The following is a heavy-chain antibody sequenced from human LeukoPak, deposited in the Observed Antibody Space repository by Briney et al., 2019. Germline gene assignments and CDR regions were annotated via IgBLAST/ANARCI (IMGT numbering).Heavy chain of an antibody. J-gene: IGHJ4*02. CDR1: GYTFTGYY. CDR3: AREYESSSWSEYFYYFDY. V-gene: IGHV1-2*02. Sequence: ASVKVSCKASGYTFTGYYMHWVRQAPGQGLEWMGWINPNSGGTNYAQKFQGRVTMTRDTSISTAYMELSRLRPDDTAVYYCAREYESSSWSEYFYYFDYWGQGTLVTVSS. D-gene: IGHD6-13*01. CDR2: INPNSGGT.